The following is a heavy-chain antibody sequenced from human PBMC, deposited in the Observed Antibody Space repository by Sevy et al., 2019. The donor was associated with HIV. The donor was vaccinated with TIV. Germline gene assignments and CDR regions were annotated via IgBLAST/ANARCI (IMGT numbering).Heavy chain of an antibody. CDR2: IRYDGSNK. CDR3: ARGRKTTQEWLEELDYYYGVDV. J-gene: IGHJ6*02. D-gene: IGHD2-8*01. V-gene: IGHV3-30*02. CDR1: GFTSSTYD. Sequence: GGSLRLSCAASGFTSSTYDMHWVRQAPGKGLEWVAYIRYDGSNKYYADSVRGQFTISRDNSKNTLYLQMNSLRAEDTAVYYCARGRKTTQEWLEELDYYYGVDVWGQGTTVTVSS.